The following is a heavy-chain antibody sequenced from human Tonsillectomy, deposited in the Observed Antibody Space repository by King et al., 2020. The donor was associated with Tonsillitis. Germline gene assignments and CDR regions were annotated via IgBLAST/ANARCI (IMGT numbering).Heavy chain of an antibody. CDR1: GVTFSDSH. D-gene: IGHD2-21*02. CDR3: VRICGGDCYGAFDI. Sequence: VQLVESGGGFVKPGGSLRLSCVVSGVTFSDSHMAWVRQAPGKGLEWLSYILRGSGYTVYLISVRGRVTISIDNAKNSLFLQMNSLRVDDTAVYFCVRICGGDCYGAFDIWGQGTMVTVSS. CDR2: ILRGSGYT. J-gene: IGHJ3*02. V-gene: IGHV3-11*06.